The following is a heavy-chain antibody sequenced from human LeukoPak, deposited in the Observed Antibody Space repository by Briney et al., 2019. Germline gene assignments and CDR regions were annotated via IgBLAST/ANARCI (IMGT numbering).Heavy chain of an antibody. J-gene: IGHJ6*02. D-gene: IGHD6-13*01. CDR1: GGSISSYY. CDR3: ARHRSGIAAAGTSRYYYGMDV. CDR2: IYYIGST. V-gene: IGHV4-59*08. Sequence: SETLSLTCTVSGGSISSYYWSWIRQPPGKGREWVGYIYYIGSTNYNPSLKSRVTISVDTSKNQFSLKLSSVTAADMAVYYCARHRSGIAAAGTSRYYYGMDVWGQGTTVTVSS.